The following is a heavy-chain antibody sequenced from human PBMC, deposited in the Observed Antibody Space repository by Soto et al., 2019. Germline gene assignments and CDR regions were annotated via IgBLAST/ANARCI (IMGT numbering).Heavy chain of an antibody. J-gene: IGHJ5*02. CDR2: ILGSGGT. Sequence: EVQLSESGGGLVQPGGSLRLSCAASGFTFSKYARMWVRQAPGKGLEWVAGILGSGGTYHTDSVKGRFTISKDNSLSTLYLQMDFLRADDTAVYYCAKDAVYGDGFWLPESWGQGTLVIVSS. CDR3: AKDAVYGDGFWLPES. D-gene: IGHD4-17*01. CDR1: GFTFSKYA. V-gene: IGHV3-23*01.